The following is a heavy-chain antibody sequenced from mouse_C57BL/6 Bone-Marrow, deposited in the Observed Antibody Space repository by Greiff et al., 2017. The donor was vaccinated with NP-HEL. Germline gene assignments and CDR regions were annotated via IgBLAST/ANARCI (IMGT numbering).Heavy chain of an antibody. V-gene: IGHV7-1*01. CDR2: SRNKANDYTT. D-gene: IGHD4-1*01. J-gene: IGHJ4*01. CDR3: ARDLTGRAMDY. CDR1: GFTFSDFY. Sequence: EVKLVDSGGGLVQSGRSLRLSCATSGFTFSDFYMEWVRQAPGKGLEWIAASRNKANDYTTEYSASVKGRFIVSRDTSQSILYLQMNALRAEDTAIYYCARDLTGRAMDYWGQGTSVTVSS.